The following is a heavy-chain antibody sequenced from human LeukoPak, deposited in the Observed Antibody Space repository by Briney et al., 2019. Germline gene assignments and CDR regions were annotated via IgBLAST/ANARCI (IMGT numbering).Heavy chain of an antibody. CDR3: ARAQAPTIIITGTGIDY. V-gene: IGHV3-48*01. Sequence: PGGSLRLSCAASGFTFSSYSMNWVRQAPGKGLEWVSYISSSSSTIYYADSVKGRFTISRDNAKNSLYLQMNSLRAEDTAVYYCARAQAPTIIITGTGIDYWGQGTLVTVSS. J-gene: IGHJ4*02. CDR1: GFTFSSYS. D-gene: IGHD1-20*01. CDR2: ISSSSSTI.